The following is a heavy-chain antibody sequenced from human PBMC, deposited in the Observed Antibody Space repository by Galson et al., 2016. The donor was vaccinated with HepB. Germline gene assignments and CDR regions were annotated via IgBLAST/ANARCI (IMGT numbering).Heavy chain of an antibody. V-gene: IGHV3-7*03. Sequence: SLRLSCAASGFTFRSIWMNWVRQTPGKGLELVANTDQGGNNKYYVDSVQGRFTISRDNVKNSVVLQMNSLRAEDTAIYYCATLGHGTHDYWGQGTLVTVSS. J-gene: IGHJ4*02. D-gene: IGHD3-16*01. CDR1: GFTFRSIW. CDR2: TDQGGNNK. CDR3: ATLGHGTHDY.